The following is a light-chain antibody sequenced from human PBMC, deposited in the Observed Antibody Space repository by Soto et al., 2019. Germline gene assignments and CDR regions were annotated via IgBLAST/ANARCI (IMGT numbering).Light chain of an antibody. V-gene: IGKV1-5*01. CDR3: QHYGGMWT. J-gene: IGKJ1*01. CDR1: QSITNR. Sequence: DIPMTQSPSTLSASVGDRVAVTFRASQSITNRLAWYQLKPGKAPKVLIYDALNLESGVPSRFSGSGYGTEFTLTIRSLQPDDFATYCCQHYGGMWTFGQGTKVDIK. CDR2: DAL.